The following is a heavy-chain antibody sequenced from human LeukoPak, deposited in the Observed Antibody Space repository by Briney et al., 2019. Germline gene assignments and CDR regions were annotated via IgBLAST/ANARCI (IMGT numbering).Heavy chain of an antibody. Sequence: AGGSLRLSCAASGFTFSDYYMSWIRQAPGKGLEWVSYISSSSSYTNYADSVKGRFTISRDNAKNSLYLQMNSLRAEDTAVYYCASATSDIVVVPAALAFDYWGQGTLVTVSS. J-gene: IGHJ4*02. D-gene: IGHD2-2*01. V-gene: IGHV3-11*03. CDR3: ASATSDIVVVPAALAFDY. CDR1: GFTFSDYY. CDR2: ISSSSSYT.